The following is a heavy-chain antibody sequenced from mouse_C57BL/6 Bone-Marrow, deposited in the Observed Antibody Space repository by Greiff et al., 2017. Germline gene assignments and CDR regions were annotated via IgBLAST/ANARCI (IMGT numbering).Heavy chain of an antibody. CDR1: GFTFSDYG. J-gene: IGHJ3*01. Sequence: EVHLVESGGGLVQPGGSLKLSCAASGFTFSDYGMAWVRQAPRKGPEWVAFISNLAYSIYYADTVTGRFTISRENAKNTLYLEMSSLRSEDTAMYYCARRDDSAWFAYWGQGTLVTVSA. CDR3: ARRDDSAWFAY. V-gene: IGHV5-15*01. D-gene: IGHD2-4*01. CDR2: ISNLAYSI.